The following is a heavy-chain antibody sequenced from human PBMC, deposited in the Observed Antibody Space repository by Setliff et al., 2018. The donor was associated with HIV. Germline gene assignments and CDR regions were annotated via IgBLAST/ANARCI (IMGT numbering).Heavy chain of an antibody. J-gene: IGHJ2*01. D-gene: IGHD6-13*01. CDR2: ISSNGGTT. CDR3: ARGYSSSWYAWESYWYFDL. V-gene: IGHV3-64*01. Sequence: PGGSLRLSCAASGFTFSTYAMHWVRQAPGKGLEYVSVISSNGGTTYYANSVKGRFTISRDNSKNTLYLQMGSLRAEDMAVYYCARGYSSSWYAWESYWYFDLWGRGTLVTVSS. CDR1: GFTFSTYA.